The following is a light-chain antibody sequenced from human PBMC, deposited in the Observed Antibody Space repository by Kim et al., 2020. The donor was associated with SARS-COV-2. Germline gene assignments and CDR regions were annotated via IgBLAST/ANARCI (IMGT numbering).Light chain of an antibody. Sequence: GKQARLTGGGNSIESQSLHWYQQKPGQAPALVISYDTDRPSGIPERFSGSNSGNTATLTITRVEAGDEADYYCQLWHTSSDHLWVFGGGTKLTVL. CDR3: QLWHTSSDHLWV. CDR2: YDT. J-gene: IGLJ3*02. CDR1: SIESQS. V-gene: IGLV3-21*04.